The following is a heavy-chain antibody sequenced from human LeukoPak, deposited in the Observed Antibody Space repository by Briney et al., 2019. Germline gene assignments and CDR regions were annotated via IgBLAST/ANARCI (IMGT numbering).Heavy chain of an antibody. CDR3: ANLIWFGGFDL. Sequence: GGSLRLSCAACGFTVSSNYMSWVRQAPGKGREWVSAISVSGGSTCYADSVKGRFTISRDNSKNTLYLQMNSLRAEDTAVYYCANLIWFGGFDLRGQGTLVTASS. D-gene: IGHD3-10*01. CDR2: ISVSGGST. V-gene: IGHV3-23*01. CDR1: GFTVSSNY. J-gene: IGHJ5*02.